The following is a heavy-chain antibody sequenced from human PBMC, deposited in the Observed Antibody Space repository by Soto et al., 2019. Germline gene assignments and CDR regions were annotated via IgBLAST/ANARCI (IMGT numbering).Heavy chain of an antibody. CDR3: ARPNCSGGSCYWGGFDY. Sequence: GASVKVSCKASGGTFSSYTISWVRQAPGQGLEWMGRIIPILGIANYAQKFQGRVTITADKSTSTAYMELSSLRSEDTAVYYCARPNCSGGSCYWGGFDYWGQGTLVIVSS. CDR2: IIPILGIA. D-gene: IGHD2-15*01. CDR1: GGTFSSYT. J-gene: IGHJ4*02. V-gene: IGHV1-69*02.